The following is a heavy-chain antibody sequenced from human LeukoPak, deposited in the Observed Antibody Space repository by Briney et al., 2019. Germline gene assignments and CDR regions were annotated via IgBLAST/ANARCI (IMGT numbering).Heavy chain of an antibody. Sequence: SAKVSCKASGDTFSSYAISWVRQAPGQGLEWMGRIIPIFGTANYAQKFQGSVTHTTDESTRTAYMELSSMRSEDTAVYYCARGPFQQWLVHYWGQGTLVTVSS. D-gene: IGHD6-19*01. V-gene: IGHV1-69*05. J-gene: IGHJ4*02. CDR3: ARGPFQQWLVHY. CDR2: IIPIFGTA. CDR1: GDTFSSYA.